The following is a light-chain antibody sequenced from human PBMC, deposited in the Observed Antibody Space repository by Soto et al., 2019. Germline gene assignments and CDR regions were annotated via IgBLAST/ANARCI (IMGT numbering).Light chain of an antibody. Sequence: QSALTQPASVSGSPGQSITISCTGTSSDVGSYKLVSWYQQHPGKAPKLMIYEGSKRPSGVSNRFSGSKSGDTASLTISGLQAEDEANYYCCSYAGGDTWVFGGGTKLTVL. CDR1: SSDVGSYKL. J-gene: IGLJ3*02. V-gene: IGLV2-23*01. CDR3: CSYAGGDTWV. CDR2: EGS.